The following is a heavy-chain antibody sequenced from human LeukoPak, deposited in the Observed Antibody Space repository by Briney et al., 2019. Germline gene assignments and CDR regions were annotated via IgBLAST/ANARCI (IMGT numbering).Heavy chain of an antibody. CDR1: GYSISSGYY. D-gene: IGHD2-15*01. CDR2: IYHSGST. V-gene: IGHV4-38-2*01. CDR3: ARPRGSCSGGSCYYYYFDY. J-gene: IGHJ4*02. Sequence: SETLSLTCAVSGYSISSGYYWGWIRQPPGKGLEWIGSIYHSGSTYYNPFLKSRVTISVDTSKNQFSLKLSSVTAADTAVYYCARPRGSCSGGSCYYYYFDYWGQGTLVTVSS.